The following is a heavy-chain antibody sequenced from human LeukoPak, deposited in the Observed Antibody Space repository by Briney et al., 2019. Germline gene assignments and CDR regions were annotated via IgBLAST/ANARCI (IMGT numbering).Heavy chain of an antibody. V-gene: IGHV3-9*01. J-gene: IGHJ6*02. Sequence: PGGSLRLSCAASGFTFDDFALHWVRQAPGKGLEWVSGISWNSGSIGYADSVKGRFTISRDNAKNSLYLQMNSLRAEDTALYYCAKALARYCSGGSCYIPRYGMDVWGQGTTVTVSS. CDR3: AKALARYCSGGSCYIPRYGMDV. CDR1: GFTFDDFA. D-gene: IGHD2-15*01. CDR2: ISWNSGSI.